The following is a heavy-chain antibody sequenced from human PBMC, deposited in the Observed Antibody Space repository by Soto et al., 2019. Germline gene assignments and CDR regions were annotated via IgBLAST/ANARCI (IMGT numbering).Heavy chain of an antibody. J-gene: IGHJ3*02. D-gene: IGHD3-10*01. CDR1: GYTFTGYY. Sequence: GASVKVSCKASGYTFTGYYMPWVRQAPGKGLEWMGWINPNSGGTNYAQKFQGWVTMTRDTSISTAYMELSRLRSDDTAVYYCARGWFGELEAFEIRGQRTTVTVSS. CDR3: ARGWFGELEAFEI. V-gene: IGHV1-2*04. CDR2: INPNSGGT.